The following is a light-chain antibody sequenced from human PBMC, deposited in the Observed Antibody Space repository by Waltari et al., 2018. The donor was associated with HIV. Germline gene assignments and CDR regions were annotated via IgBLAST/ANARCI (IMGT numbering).Light chain of an antibody. Sequence: QSVLTQPPSASGTPGQRVTISCSGSSSNIGSNYVYWYQQLPGTAPKLLFYRTNQRPSGFPDRFSGSKSGTSASLAHTGLRCEDEADYYCAAWDDGLSGPVFGGGTKLTVL. J-gene: IGLJ3*02. CDR1: SSNIGSNY. V-gene: IGLV1-47*01. CDR2: RTN. CDR3: AAWDDGLSGPV.